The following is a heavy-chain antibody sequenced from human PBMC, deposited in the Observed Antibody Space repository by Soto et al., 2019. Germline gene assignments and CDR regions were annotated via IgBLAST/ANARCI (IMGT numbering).Heavy chain of an antibody. D-gene: IGHD3-10*01. J-gene: IGHJ4*02. CDR3: ASEPLDYGSGTVVFDY. CDR2: INAGNGNT. Sequence: QVQLVQSGAEVKKPGASVKVSCKASGYTFTSYAMHWVRQAPGQRLEWMGWINAGNGNTKYSQKFQGRVTITRDTSASTAYMELSSLRSEDTAVYYCASEPLDYGSGTVVFDYWGQGTLVTVSS. V-gene: IGHV1-3*01. CDR1: GYTFTSYA.